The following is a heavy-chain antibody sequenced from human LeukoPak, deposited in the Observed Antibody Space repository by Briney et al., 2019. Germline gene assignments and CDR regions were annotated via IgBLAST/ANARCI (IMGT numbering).Heavy chain of an antibody. Sequence: SETLSLTCAVYGGSFSGYYWSWIRQPPGKGLEWIGEINHSGSTNYNPSLKSRVTISVDTSKNQFSLKLSSVTAADTAVYYCARGKRALDYYDSSGYYLYYFDYWGQGTLVTVSS. J-gene: IGHJ4*02. D-gene: IGHD3-22*01. CDR2: INHSGST. CDR1: GGSFSGYY. CDR3: ARGKRALDYYDSSGYYLYYFDY. V-gene: IGHV4-34*01.